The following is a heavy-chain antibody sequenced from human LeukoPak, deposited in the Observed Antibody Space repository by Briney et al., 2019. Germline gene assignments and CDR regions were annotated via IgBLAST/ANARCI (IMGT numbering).Heavy chain of an antibody. V-gene: IGHV3-23*01. CDR3: AKDAMLRGVIVMPLDY. Sequence: GGSLRLSCAASGFTFSSYAMSWVRQAPGKGLEWVSAITDSGGSTYYADSVKGRFTISRDNSKNTLCLQMNSLRAEDTAVYYCAKDAMLRGVIVMPLDYWGQGDLVTVSS. CDR2: ITDSGGST. J-gene: IGHJ4*02. CDR1: GFTFSSYA. D-gene: IGHD3-10*01.